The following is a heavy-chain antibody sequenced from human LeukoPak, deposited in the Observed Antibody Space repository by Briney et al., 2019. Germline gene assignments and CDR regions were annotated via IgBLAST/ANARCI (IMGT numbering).Heavy chain of an antibody. Sequence: GGSLRLSCAASGFSVNSNYMTWVRQAPGKGREWVSVLYTGGNTYYAESVQGRFSISRDNSRNTLYLQMNSLRAEDTAVYYCARVTYRVSPSPFDSWGQGTLVTVSS. CDR2: LYTGGNT. D-gene: IGHD1-26*01. CDR1: GFSVNSNY. CDR3: ARVTYRVSPSPFDS. V-gene: IGHV3-53*01. J-gene: IGHJ4*02.